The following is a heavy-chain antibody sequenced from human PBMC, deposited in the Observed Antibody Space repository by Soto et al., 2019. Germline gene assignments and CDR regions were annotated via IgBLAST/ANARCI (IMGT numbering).Heavy chain of an antibody. J-gene: IGHJ6*02. CDR3: ARDCPTYCSSTSCHYYYYYGMDV. CDR2: ISSSSSTI. V-gene: IGHV3-48*02. D-gene: IGHD2-2*01. Sequence: EVQLVESGGGLVQPGGSLRLSCAASGFTFSSYSMNWVRQAPGKGLEWVSYISSSSSTIYYADSVKGRFTISRDNAKNSLYLQMNSLRDEDTAVYYCARDCPTYCSSTSCHYYYYYGMDVWGQGTTVTVSS. CDR1: GFTFSSYS.